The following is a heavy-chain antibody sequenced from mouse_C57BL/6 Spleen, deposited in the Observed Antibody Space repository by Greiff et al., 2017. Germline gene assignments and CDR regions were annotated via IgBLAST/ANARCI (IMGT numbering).Heavy chain of an antibody. Sequence: EVHLVESEGGLVQPGSSMKLSCTASGFTFSDYYMAWVRQVPEKGLEWVANINYDGSSTYYLDSLKSRFIISRDNAKNILYLQMSSLKSEDTATYYCAREIYYEHAMDYWGQGTSVTVSS. J-gene: IGHJ4*01. CDR3: AREIYYEHAMDY. CDR2: INYDGSST. CDR1: GFTFSDYY. V-gene: IGHV5-16*01. D-gene: IGHD2-4*01.